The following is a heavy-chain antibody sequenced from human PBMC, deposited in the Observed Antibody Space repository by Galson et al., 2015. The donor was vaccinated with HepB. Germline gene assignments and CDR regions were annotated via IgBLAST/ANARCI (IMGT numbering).Heavy chain of an antibody. J-gene: IGHJ2*01. Sequence: SVKVSCKASGYTFTTYAMIWVRQAPRQGLEWMGWIDTNTGNPTYAQGFTGRFVFSLDTSVSTAYLQISSLKAEDTAVYYCARGEYSDSSGYFLPYRYFDLWGRGTLVTVSS. CDR3: ARGEYSDSSGYFLPYRYFDL. V-gene: IGHV7-4-1*02. CDR1: GYTFTTYA. CDR2: IDTNTGNP. D-gene: IGHD3-22*01.